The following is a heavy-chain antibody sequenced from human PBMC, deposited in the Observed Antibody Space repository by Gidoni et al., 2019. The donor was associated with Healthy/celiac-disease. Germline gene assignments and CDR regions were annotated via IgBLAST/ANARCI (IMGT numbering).Heavy chain of an antibody. CDR2: MNSDGSST. V-gene: IGHV3-74*01. CDR1: GFPFSSYW. CDR3: ATDPQQGSESMDV. J-gene: IGHJ6*02. D-gene: IGHD6-13*01. Sequence: EVQLVESGGGLVQPGGSLRLSCAASGFPFSSYWMHWVRQAPGKGLVWVSRMNSDGSSTSYADSVKGRFTISRDNAKNTLYLQMNSLRAEDTAVYYCATDPQQGSESMDVWGQGTTVTVSS.